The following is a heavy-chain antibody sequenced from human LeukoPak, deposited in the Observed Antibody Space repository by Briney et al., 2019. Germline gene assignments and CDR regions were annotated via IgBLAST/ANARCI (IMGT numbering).Heavy chain of an antibody. Sequence: PPGRSLRLSCAASGFTFSSYAMHWVRQAPGKGPEWVAVISYDGSNKYYADSVKGRFTISRDNSKNTLYLQMNGLRAEDTAVYYCARGDLTGHSGYDPYYFDYWGQGTLVTVSS. CDR1: GFTFSSYA. CDR3: ARGDLTGHSGYDPYYFDY. J-gene: IGHJ4*02. CDR2: ISYDGSNK. V-gene: IGHV3-30-3*01. D-gene: IGHD5-12*01.